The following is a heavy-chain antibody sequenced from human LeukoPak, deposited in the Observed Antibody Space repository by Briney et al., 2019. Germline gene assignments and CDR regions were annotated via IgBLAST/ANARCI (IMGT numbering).Heavy chain of an antibody. J-gene: IGHJ3*02. V-gene: IGHV4-61*01. CDR3: ARRGVGATTWDAFDI. CDR1: GGSVSSGSYY. Sequence: PSETLSLTCTVSGGSVSSGSYYWSWIRQPPGKGLEWIGYIYYSGSTNYNPSLESRVTISLDTSKNQFSLQLSSVTAADTAVYYCARRGVGATTWDAFDIWGQGTLVTVSS. CDR2: IYYSGST. D-gene: IGHD1-26*01.